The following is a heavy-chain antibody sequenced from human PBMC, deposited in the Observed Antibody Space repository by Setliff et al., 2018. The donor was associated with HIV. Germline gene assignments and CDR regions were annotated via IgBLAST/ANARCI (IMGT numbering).Heavy chain of an antibody. Sequence: PSETLSLTCSVSGDSFSTSSYFWGWVRQSPGKGLERIGNIYYTGFTYSSPSLKGRVIMSIDTSKSQFSLNLTSVTDSGTAVYYCTRQGRGDPGLATTRLDYWGQGKLVTVSS. CDR2: IYYTGFT. D-gene: IGHD1-1*01. V-gene: IGHV4-39*01. CDR1: GDSFSTSSYF. CDR3: TRQGRGDPGLATTRLDY. J-gene: IGHJ4*02.